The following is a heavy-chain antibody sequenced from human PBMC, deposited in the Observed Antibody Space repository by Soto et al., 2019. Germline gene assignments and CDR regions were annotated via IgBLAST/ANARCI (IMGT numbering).Heavy chain of an antibody. CDR1: GFTFSSYG. CDR3: SKDATAVAGPPVY. CDR2: ISYDGSNK. D-gene: IGHD6-19*01. V-gene: IGHV3-30*18. Sequence: GGSLRLSCAASGFTFSSYGMHWVRQAPGKGLEWVAVISYDGSNKYYADSVKGRFTISRDNSKNTLYLQMNSLRAEDTAVYYCSKDATAVAGPPVYGGQRNRGTVSA. J-gene: IGHJ4*02.